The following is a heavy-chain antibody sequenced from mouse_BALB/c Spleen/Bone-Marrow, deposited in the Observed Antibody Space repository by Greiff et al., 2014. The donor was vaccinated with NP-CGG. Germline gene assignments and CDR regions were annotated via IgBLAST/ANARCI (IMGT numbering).Heavy chain of an antibody. D-gene: IGHD2-2*01. V-gene: IGHV1S41*01. CDR3: ARERYGYDGWYFDV. Sequence: DLVKPGASVKLSCKASGYTFTNYWINWMKQRPGQGLEWIGRIAPGSGSTYYNEMFKGKTTLTVDTSSSTAYIQLSSLSSEDSDVYFCARERYGYDGWYFDVRGAGTTVTVSS. J-gene: IGHJ1*01. CDR1: GYTFTNYW. CDR2: IAPGSGST.